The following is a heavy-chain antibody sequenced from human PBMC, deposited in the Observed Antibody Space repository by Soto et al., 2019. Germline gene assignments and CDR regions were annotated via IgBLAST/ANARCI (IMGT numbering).Heavy chain of an antibody. J-gene: IGHJ6*02. V-gene: IGHV4-30-2*01. CDR2: IYHSGST. Sequence: SETLSLTCAVSGGSISSGGYSWSWIRQPPGKGLEWIGYIYHSGSTYYNPSLKSRVTISVDRSKNQFSLKLSSVTAADTAVYYCARGGVTGTYYYYYGMGVWGQGTTVTVSS. D-gene: IGHD1-20*01. CDR1: GGSISSGGYS. CDR3: ARGGVTGTYYYYYGMGV.